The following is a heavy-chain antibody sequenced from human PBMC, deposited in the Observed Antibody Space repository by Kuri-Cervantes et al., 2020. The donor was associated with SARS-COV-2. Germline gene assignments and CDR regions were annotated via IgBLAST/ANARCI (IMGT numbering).Heavy chain of an antibody. J-gene: IGHJ4*02. CDR2: INPDGSYT. D-gene: IGHD1-1*01. CDR1: GFTFSSYA. CDR3: VRDGEHWNFDY. V-gene: IGHV3-74*01. Sequence: GGPLRLSCAASGFTFSSYAMSWVRQAPGKGLVWDSRINPDGSYTNNADSVKGRFTLSRDNAKNMLFLQMNSLRVEDTDVYYCVRDGEHWNFDYWGQGTLVTVSS.